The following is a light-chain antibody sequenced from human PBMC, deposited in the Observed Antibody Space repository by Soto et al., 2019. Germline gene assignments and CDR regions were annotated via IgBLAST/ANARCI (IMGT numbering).Light chain of an antibody. V-gene: IGKV3-20*01. J-gene: IGKJ2*01. Sequence: SVLTQSPGTVSLSPGESATLFCRTRQNIRNNYLAWYQQRPGQSPRLLIHGVFNRAAGIPDRFSGRGSGTDFTLTISGLQPEDSAVYYCQHYDGSPRTFGQGTKVEIK. CDR2: GVF. CDR1: QNIRNNY. CDR3: QHYDGSPRT.